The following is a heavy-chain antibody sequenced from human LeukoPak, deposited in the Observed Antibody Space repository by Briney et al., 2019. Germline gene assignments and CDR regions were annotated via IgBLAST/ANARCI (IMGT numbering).Heavy chain of an antibody. CDR1: GFPFNSYW. V-gene: IGHV3-7*01. CDR3: ARDKGSWGFDWLLGIVDY. J-gene: IGHJ4*02. CDR2: IKEDGSEK. D-gene: IGHD3-9*01. Sequence: GGSLRLSCAASGFPFNSYWMTWVRQAPGKGLEWVANIKEDGSEKYYVDSVKGRFAISRDNAKNSLYLQMNSLRAEDTAVYYCARDKGSWGFDWLLGIVDYWGQGTLVTVSS.